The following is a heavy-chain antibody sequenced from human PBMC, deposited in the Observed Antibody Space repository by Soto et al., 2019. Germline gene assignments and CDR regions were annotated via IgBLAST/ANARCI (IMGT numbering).Heavy chain of an antibody. CDR3: TTRYYDYVWGSYRQPFYFDF. Sequence: EVQLVESGGGLVKPGGSLRLACAASGFTFSDAWMNWVRQAPGKGLEWVGHIKSKSDGGTTDYAAPVKGRFTISRDDSKNPLYLQMNSLKTEDTAVYYCTTRYYDYVWGSYRQPFYFDFWGQGTLVTVSS. J-gene: IGHJ4*02. V-gene: IGHV3-15*07. D-gene: IGHD3-16*02. CDR2: IKSKSDGGTT. CDR1: GFTFSDAW.